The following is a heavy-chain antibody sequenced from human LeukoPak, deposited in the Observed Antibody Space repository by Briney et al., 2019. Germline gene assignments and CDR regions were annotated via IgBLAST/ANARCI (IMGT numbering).Heavy chain of an antibody. J-gene: IGHJ4*02. CDR3: AKGLYGDYY. CDR2: MTGSGD. Sequence: PGGSLRLSCAAAGFTFSNYAMTWVRRAPGKGLEWVSSMTGSGDKYAETVKGRFTISRDNSTNTLYLQMNSLRAEDTAVYYCAKGLYGDYYWGQGTLVTVSS. V-gene: IGHV3-23*01. CDR1: GFTFSNYA. D-gene: IGHD4-17*01.